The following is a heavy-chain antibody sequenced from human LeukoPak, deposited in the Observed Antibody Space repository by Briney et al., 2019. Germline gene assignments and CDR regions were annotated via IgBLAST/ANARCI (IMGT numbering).Heavy chain of an antibody. J-gene: IGHJ4*02. CDR2: VIPFFGVA. CDR3: AREPPSSCYFDH. Sequence: ASVKVSCKASGGTFSRFPISWVRQAPGQGLEWMGRVIPFFGVADHAHNFQGRVTITADKATSTAYMQLSGLRSEDTAVYYCAREPPSSCYFDHWGQGTLVTVSS. V-gene: IGHV1-69*04. D-gene: IGHD2-15*01. CDR1: GGTFSRFP.